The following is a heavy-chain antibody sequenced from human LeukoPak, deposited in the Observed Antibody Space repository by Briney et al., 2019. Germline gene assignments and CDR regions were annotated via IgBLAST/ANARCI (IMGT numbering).Heavy chain of an antibody. CDR3: ERQTNSESYPY. Sequence: GASVKVSCKASGYTFTSYGISWVRQAPGQGLEWMGWISAYNGNTNYAQKLQGRVSMTTDTSTSTAYMELRSLRSDDTAVYYCERQTNSESYPYWGQGTLVTVSS. CDR2: ISAYNGNT. CDR1: GYTFTSYG. V-gene: IGHV1-18*01. J-gene: IGHJ4*02. D-gene: IGHD1-26*01.